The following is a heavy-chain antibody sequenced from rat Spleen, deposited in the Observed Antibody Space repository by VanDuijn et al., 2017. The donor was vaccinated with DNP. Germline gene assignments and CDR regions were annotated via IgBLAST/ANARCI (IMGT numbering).Heavy chain of an antibody. CDR1: GFTFRDYG. J-gene: IGHJ2*01. V-gene: IGHV5-34*01. CDR2: ISNSGTYI. D-gene: IGHD1-11*01. Sequence: EVKLVESGGGLVQPGRSLKVSCFASGFTFRDYGMNWIRQAPGKGLEWISSISNSGTYIYYADTVKGRFTISRENAKNTLTLQMTSLRSEDTALYYCAALTTAPFEYWGQGVMVTVSS. CDR3: AALTTAPFEY.